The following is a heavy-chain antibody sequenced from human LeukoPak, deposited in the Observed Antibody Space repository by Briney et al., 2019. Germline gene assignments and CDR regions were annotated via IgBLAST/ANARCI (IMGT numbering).Heavy chain of an antibody. D-gene: IGHD6-13*01. CDR1: GFTFSSYG. CDR3: ARDFSSWSPYFDY. J-gene: IGHJ4*02. Sequence: GRSLRLSCAASGFTFSSYGMHWVRQAPGKGLEWVAVIWYDGSNKYYADSVKGRFTISRDNSKNTLYLQMNSLRAEDTAVYYCARDFSSWSPYFDYWGQGTLVTVSP. CDR2: IWYDGSNK. V-gene: IGHV3-33*01.